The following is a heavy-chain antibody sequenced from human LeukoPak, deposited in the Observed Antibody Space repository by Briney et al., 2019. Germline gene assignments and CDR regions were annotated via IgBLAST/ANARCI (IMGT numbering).Heavy chain of an antibody. CDR1: GFTFSSSA. D-gene: IGHD1-20*01. CDR3: ARDGITGFDY. CDR2: ISNNGGYT. Sequence: GGSLRLSCAASGFTFSSSAMSWVRQAPGKGLEWVSAISNNGGYTYYADSVQGRFTISRDNAKNSLYLQMNSLRAEDTAVYYCARDGITGFDYWGQGTLVTVSS. V-gene: IGHV3-23*01. J-gene: IGHJ4*02.